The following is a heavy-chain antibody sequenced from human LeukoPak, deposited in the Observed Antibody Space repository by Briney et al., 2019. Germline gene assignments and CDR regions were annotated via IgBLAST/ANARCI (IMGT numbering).Heavy chain of an antibody. J-gene: IGHJ4*02. CDR1: GYTFTGYY. V-gene: IGHV1-2*02. Sequence: GASVKVSCKAPGYTFTGYYIHWVRQAPGQGLEWMGWINPNSGGTNYAQKFQGRVTMTRDTSISTAYMDLSRLRSDDTAVYYCARGSIVGATFDYFDYWGQGTLVTVSS. CDR3: ARGSIVGATFDYFDY. D-gene: IGHD1-26*01. CDR2: INPNSGGT.